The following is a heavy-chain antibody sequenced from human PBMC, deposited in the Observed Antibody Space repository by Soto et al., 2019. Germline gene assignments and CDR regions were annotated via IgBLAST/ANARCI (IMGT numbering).Heavy chain of an antibody. CDR2: IFSNDEK. Sequence: QVTLKESGPVLVKPTETLTLTCTVSGFSLSNARMGVSWIRQPPGKALEWLAHIFSNDEKSYSTSLKSRLTNSKDTSKSQVVLTMTNMDPVDTATYYCARIRRGIMITFGGVIAPGYCDYWGQGTLVTVCS. CDR3: ARIRRGIMITFGGVIAPGYCDY. CDR1: GFSLSNARMG. D-gene: IGHD3-16*02. J-gene: IGHJ4*02. V-gene: IGHV2-26*01.